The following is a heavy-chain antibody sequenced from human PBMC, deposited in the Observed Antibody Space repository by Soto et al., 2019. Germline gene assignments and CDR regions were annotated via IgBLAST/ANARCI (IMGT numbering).Heavy chain of an antibody. CDR3: ARDAVVATKYYFDY. V-gene: IGHV3-7*01. CDR2: IKQDGSEK. Sequence: GGSLRLSCAASGFTFSSYWMSWVRQAPGKGLEWVVNIKQDGSEKYYVDSVKGRFTISRDNAKNSLYLQMNSLRAEDTAVYYCARDAVVATKYYFDYWGQGTLVTVSS. J-gene: IGHJ4*02. CDR1: GFTFSSYW. D-gene: IGHD5-12*01.